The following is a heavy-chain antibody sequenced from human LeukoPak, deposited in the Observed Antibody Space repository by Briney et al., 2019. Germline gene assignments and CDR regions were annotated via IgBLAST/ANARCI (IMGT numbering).Heavy chain of an antibody. CDR3: ARPTGTVTTSDY. CDR1: GYTFTGYY. J-gene: IGHJ4*02. CDR2: INPNSGGT. Sequence: ASVKVSCTASGYTFTGYYMHWVRQAPGQGLEWMGWINPNSGGTNYAQKFQGRVTMTRDTSISTAYMELSRLRSDDTAVYYCARPTGTVTTSDYWGQGTLVTVSS. V-gene: IGHV1-2*02. D-gene: IGHD4-17*01.